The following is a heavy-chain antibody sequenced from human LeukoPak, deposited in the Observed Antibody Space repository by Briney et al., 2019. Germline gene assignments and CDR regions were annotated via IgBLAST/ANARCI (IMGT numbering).Heavy chain of an antibody. D-gene: IGHD2-15*01. CDR3: AKDLEPEDIVVVVAANLGYDY. Sequence: GGSLRRSCAASGFTFSSYAMSWVRQAQGKGLKGVSAISGSGGSTYYADSVKGRFTISRDNSKNTLYLQMNSLRAEDTAVYYCAKDLEPEDIVVVVAANLGYDYWGQGTLVTVSS. J-gene: IGHJ4*02. V-gene: IGHV3-23*01. CDR1: GFTFSSYA. CDR2: ISGSGGST.